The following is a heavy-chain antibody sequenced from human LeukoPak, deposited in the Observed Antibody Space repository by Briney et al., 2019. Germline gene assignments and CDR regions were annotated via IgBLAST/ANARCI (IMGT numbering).Heavy chain of an antibody. CDR2: ISYDGSNK. J-gene: IGHJ3*02. CDR1: GFTFSSYG. Sequence: GRSLRLSCAASGFTFSSYGMHWVRQAPGKGLEWVAVISYDGSNKYFADSVKGRFTISRDNSKNTLYLQMNSLRAEDTAVYYCAKDSGIAVAGTLRAFDIWGQGTMVTVSS. D-gene: IGHD6-19*01. CDR3: AKDSGIAVAGTLRAFDI. V-gene: IGHV3-30*18.